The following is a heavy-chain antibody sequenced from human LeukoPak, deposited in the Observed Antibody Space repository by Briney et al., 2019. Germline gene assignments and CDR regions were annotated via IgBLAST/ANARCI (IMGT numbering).Heavy chain of an antibody. CDR1: GLTFSSYA. J-gene: IGHJ4*02. CDR3: AKDSYYDSSGYYPVDY. CDR2: ISGSGGST. Sequence: GGSLRLSCAASGLTFSSYAMSWVRQAPGKGLEWVSAISGSGGSTYYADSVKGRFTISRDNSKNTLYLQMNSLRAEDTAVYYCAKDSYYDSSGYYPVDYWGQGTLVTVSS. D-gene: IGHD3-22*01. V-gene: IGHV3-23*01.